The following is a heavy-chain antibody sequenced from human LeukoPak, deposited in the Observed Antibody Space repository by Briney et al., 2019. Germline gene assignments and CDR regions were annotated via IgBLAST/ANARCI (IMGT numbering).Heavy chain of an antibody. V-gene: IGHV1-2*02. CDR2: INPNSGGT. CDR3: ARESGIVVVVAAHFDY. Sequence: SVKVSCKASGHTFTGYYMHWLRQAPGQRLKGSRWINPNSGGTTYAERFQSRVTMTRDTSISTAYMELSRLRSDDTAVYYCARESGIVVVVAAHFDYWGQGTLVTVSS. CDR1: GHTFTGYY. J-gene: IGHJ4*02. D-gene: IGHD2-15*01.